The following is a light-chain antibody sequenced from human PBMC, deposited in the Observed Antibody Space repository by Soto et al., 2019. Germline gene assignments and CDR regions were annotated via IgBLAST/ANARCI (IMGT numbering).Light chain of an antibody. Sequence: IVLTQSTGTLSLSPGERSPRSCRASEKVASNYLAWYQQQPGQAPRLLIFDASSRSTDIPDRFSGSGSGTYFTRIISRLEPEYFAVYHCQPYAIAPWTFGQGTKVEVK. CDR3: QPYAIAPWT. J-gene: IGKJ1*01. CDR1: EKVASNY. V-gene: IGKV3-20*01. CDR2: DAS.